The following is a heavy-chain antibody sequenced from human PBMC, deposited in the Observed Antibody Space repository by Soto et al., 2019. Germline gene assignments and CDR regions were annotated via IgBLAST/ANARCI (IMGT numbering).Heavy chain of an antibody. J-gene: IGHJ4*02. V-gene: IGHV3-21*06. CDR3: ARAPSGSYPEFDY. D-gene: IGHD1-26*01. Sequence: PGGSLRLSCAASGFIFTRYSMNWVRQAPGKGLEWVSSISSTTNYIYYGDSMKGRFTISRDNAKNSLYLEMNSLRAEDTAVYYCARAPSGSYPEFDYWGQGTLVTVSS. CDR2: ISSTTNYI. CDR1: GFIFTRYS.